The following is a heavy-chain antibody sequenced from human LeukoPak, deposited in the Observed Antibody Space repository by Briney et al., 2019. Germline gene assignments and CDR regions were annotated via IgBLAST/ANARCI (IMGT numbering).Heavy chain of an antibody. Sequence: GGSLRLSCAASGFTFSSYAMSWVRQAPGKGLEWVSSISSSSSYIYYADSVKGRFTISRDNAKNSLYLQMNSLRAEDTAVYYCARGAVILSQYFDYWGQGTLVTVSS. J-gene: IGHJ4*02. CDR2: ISSSSSYI. CDR1: GFTFSSYA. D-gene: IGHD4-11*01. V-gene: IGHV3-21*01. CDR3: ARGAVILSQYFDY.